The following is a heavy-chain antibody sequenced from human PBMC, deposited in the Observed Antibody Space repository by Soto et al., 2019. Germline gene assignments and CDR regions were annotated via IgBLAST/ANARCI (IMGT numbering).Heavy chain of an antibody. Sequence: QVQLVQSGAEVKKPGSSVKVSCKASGGTFSSYAISWVRQAPGQGLEWMGEIIPIFGTANYAQKFQGRVTITADEATSTAYMELSSLRSEDTAVYYCARDRGSSSGYYPYWFDPWGQGTLVTVSS. CDR2: IIPIFGTA. CDR3: ARDRGSSSGYYPYWFDP. V-gene: IGHV1-69*12. D-gene: IGHD3-22*01. CDR1: GGTFSSYA. J-gene: IGHJ5*02.